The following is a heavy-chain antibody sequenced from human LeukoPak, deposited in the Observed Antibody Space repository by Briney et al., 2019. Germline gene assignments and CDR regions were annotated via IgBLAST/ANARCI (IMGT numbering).Heavy chain of an antibody. CDR2: IFYSGST. D-gene: IGHD4-17*01. V-gene: IGHV4-59*08. Sequence: SETLSLTCTVSGGSISSYYWSWIRQPPGKGLEWIGFIFYSGSTNSNPSLKSRVTISVDTSKNQFSLKLSSVTAADTAVYYCARHGVDDYGDYRGWFDPRGQGTLVTVFS. J-gene: IGHJ5*02. CDR3: ARHGVDDYGDYRGWFDP. CDR1: GGSISSYY.